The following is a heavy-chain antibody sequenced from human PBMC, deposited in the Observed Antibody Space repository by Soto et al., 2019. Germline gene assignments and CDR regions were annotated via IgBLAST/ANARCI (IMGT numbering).Heavy chain of an antibody. D-gene: IGHD6-6*01. CDR2: ISGYNGNT. CDR1: GYTFFSYG. Sequence: ASVKVSCKTSGYTFFSYGISWVRQAPGQGLEWMGWISGYNGNTNYAQKFQARVTMTADTSTRTAYMELRSLRSDDTAFYYCARKSSSSSWFDHWGQGTLVTVSS. CDR3: ARKSSSSSWFDH. V-gene: IGHV1-18*01. J-gene: IGHJ5*02.